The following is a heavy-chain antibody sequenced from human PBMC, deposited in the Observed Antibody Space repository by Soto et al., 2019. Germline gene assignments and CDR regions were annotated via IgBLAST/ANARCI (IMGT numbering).Heavy chain of an antibody. D-gene: IGHD1-26*01. Sequence: QVQLVQSGAEVKKPGASVRVSCKSSGYTFTDYGITWVRQAPGQGLEWMGWMNTYKGNINYAQRLQGRVTMTTDTSTSTAYMELRSLTSDDTAVYYCARERGGYKHLDYWGQGALVTVSS. J-gene: IGHJ4*02. CDR2: MNTYKGNI. CDR3: ARERGGYKHLDY. V-gene: IGHV1-18*01. CDR1: GYTFTDYG.